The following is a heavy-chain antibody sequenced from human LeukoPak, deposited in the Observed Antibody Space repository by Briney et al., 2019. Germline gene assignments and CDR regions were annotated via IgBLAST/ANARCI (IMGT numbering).Heavy chain of an antibody. Sequence: GGSLRLSCVASGFTFSDYYMSWIRQAPGKGLEWVSYISNSGSIIKYADSVKGRFTISRDNAKISLYLQMDSLRAEDTAVYYCAREHLGVSAFDIWGQGTMVTVSS. J-gene: IGHJ3*02. CDR3: AREHLGVSAFDI. D-gene: IGHD1-26*01. V-gene: IGHV3-11*01. CDR1: GFTFSDYY. CDR2: ISNSGSII.